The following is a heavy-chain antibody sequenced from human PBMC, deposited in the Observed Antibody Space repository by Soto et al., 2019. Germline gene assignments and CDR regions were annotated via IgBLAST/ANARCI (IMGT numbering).Heavy chain of an antibody. Sequence: TSETLSLTCTVSGGSISSGGDYWSWIRQHPGKGLEWIGYIYHSGSTYYNPSLKSRVTISVDTSKNQFSLKLSSVTAADTAVYYCATQEVGGSYVYTFDPWGQGTLVTVSS. J-gene: IGHJ5*02. D-gene: IGHD1-26*01. CDR3: ATQEVGGSYVYTFDP. CDR2: IYHSGST. V-gene: IGHV4-39*01. CDR1: GGSISSGGDY.